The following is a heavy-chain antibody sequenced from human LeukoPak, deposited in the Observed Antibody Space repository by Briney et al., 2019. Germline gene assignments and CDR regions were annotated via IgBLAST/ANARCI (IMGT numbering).Heavy chain of an antibody. CDR3: ARHYYDSSGYYIPSFDY. V-gene: IGHV4-39*01. CDR1: GGSISSSNYY. J-gene: IGHJ4*02. CDR2: IYYDGTT. D-gene: IGHD3-22*01. Sequence: SEALSLTCTVSGGSISSSNYYWGWIRQPPGKGLEWIGDIYYDGTTYYNPSLRSRVTISVDTSKNQFSLKLSSVTAADTAVYHCARHYYDSSGYYIPSFDYWGQGTLVTVSS.